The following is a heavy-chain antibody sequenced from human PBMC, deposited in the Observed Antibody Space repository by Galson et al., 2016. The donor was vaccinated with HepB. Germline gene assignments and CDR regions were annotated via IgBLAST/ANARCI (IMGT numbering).Heavy chain of an antibody. CDR2: IWNDGVNK. D-gene: IGHD4-11*01. CDR1: GFTFTSSA. J-gene: IGHJ6*02. Sequence: SLRLSCAASGFTFTSSAMHWVRQAPGKGLEWLAVIWNDGVNKYYADSVTGRFTISRDNSKNTLYLQMNSLRTEDTALYYCTKDTRPRLAPRSDSICGMDVWGQGTTVTVSS. V-gene: IGHV3-33*06. CDR3: TKDTRPRLAPRSDSICGMDV.